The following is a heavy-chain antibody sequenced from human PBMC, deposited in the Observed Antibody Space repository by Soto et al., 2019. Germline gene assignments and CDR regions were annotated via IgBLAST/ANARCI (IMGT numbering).Heavy chain of an antibody. CDR2: INHSGRT. D-gene: IGHD6-6*01. CDR1: GGSCSGYY. Sequence: QVQPQQWGAGLLKPSETLSLTCAVYGGSCSGYYWSWIRQPPVQGLAWIGEINHSGRTNYTTSLKSRDTISVDTSKNQFSLELSYVTAADTAVYYCASLNAGISARTNASFDYWGQGTLGTVSS. J-gene: IGHJ4*02. V-gene: IGHV4-34*01. CDR3: ASLNAGISARTNASFDY.